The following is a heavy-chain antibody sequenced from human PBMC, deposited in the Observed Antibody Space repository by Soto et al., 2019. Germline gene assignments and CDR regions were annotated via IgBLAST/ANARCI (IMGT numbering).Heavy chain of an antibody. CDR3: ARQGGYYTDWYFDL. Sequence: QLQLQESGPGLVKPSETLSLTCTVSGGSISSSSYYWGWIRQPSGKGLEWIGSIYYSGSTYYNPSLKSRVTISVDTSKNQFSLKLSSVTAADTAVYYCARQGGYYTDWYFDLWGRGTLVTVSS. CDR1: GGSISSSSYY. CDR2: IYYSGST. D-gene: IGHD3-22*01. J-gene: IGHJ2*01. V-gene: IGHV4-39*01.